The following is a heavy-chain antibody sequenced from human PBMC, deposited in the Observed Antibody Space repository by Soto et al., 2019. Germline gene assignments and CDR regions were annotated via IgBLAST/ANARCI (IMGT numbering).Heavy chain of an antibody. CDR2: IYYSGST. D-gene: IGHD3-3*01. CDR3: ASFGVCSTKHPTFAY. Sequence: SETLSLTCTVSGGSLSRYYWSWIRQPPGQGLEWIGHIYYSGSTSYNPSLNSRVTISVVTSKNQFSLNLSSVTAADTAVYYCASFGVCSTKHPTFAYCGQGYPVTVAA. CDR1: GGSLSRYY. V-gene: IGHV4-59*01. J-gene: IGHJ4*02.